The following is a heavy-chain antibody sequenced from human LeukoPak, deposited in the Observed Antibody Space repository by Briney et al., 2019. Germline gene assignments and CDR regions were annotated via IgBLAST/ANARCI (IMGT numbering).Heavy chain of an antibody. CDR2: INHSGST. V-gene: IGHV4-34*01. D-gene: IGHD1-26*01. J-gene: IGHJ2*01. CDR1: GGSFSGYY. CDR3: ARTGSYYEEGWYFDL. Sequence: SETLSLTCAVYGGSFSGYYWSWVRQPPGKGLEWIGEINHSGSTNYNPSLKSRVTISVDKSKNQFSLKLSSVTAADTAVYYCARTGSYYEEGWYFDLWGRGTLVTVSS.